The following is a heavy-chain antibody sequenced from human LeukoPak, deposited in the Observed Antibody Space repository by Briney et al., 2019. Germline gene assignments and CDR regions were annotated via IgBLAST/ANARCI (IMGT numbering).Heavy chain of an antibody. CDR3: ARLVGDSDTTRLDY. V-gene: IGHV5-51*01. CDR2: IYPGDSDT. Sequence: PGESLKISCKGSGYSFTSYWIGWVRQMPGKGLEWMGIIYPGDSDTRYSPSFQGQVSISADKSISTAYLQWSRLKASDTAMFFCARLVGDSDTTRLDYWGQGTLVTVSS. J-gene: IGHJ4*02. D-gene: IGHD3-10*01. CDR1: GYSFTSYW.